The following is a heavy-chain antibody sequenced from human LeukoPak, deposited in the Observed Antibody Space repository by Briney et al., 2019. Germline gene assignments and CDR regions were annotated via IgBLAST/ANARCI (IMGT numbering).Heavy chain of an antibody. J-gene: IGHJ4*02. CDR3: ATGKYQLLFDY. CDR2: FDPEDGET. Sequence: ASVKVSCKASGGTFSSYAITWVRQAPGQGLEWMGGFDPEDGETIYAQKFQGRVTMTEDTSTDTAYMELSSLRSEDTAVYYCATGKYQLLFDYWGQGTLVTVSS. V-gene: IGHV1-24*01. D-gene: IGHD2-2*01. CDR1: GGTFSSYA.